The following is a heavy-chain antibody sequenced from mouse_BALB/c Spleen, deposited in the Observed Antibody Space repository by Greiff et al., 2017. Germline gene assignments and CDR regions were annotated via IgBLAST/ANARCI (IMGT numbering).Heavy chain of an antibody. Sequence: VQLQQSGAELVRSGASVKLSCTASGFNIKDYYMHWVKQRPEQGLEWIGWIVPENGDTEYAPKFQGMATMTAYTSSNTAYLQLISLTSEDTAVYFSNADGYYPFAYWGQGTLVTVSA. V-gene: IGHV14-4*02. CDR2: IVPENGDT. J-gene: IGHJ3*01. CDR3: NADGYYPFAY. D-gene: IGHD2-3*01. CDR1: GFNIKDYY.